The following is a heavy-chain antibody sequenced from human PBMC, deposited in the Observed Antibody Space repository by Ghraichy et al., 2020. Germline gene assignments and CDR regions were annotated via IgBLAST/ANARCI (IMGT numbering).Heavy chain of an antibody. V-gene: IGHV3-15*01. CDR2: IKSKTDGGTT. D-gene: IGHD3-3*01. CDR3: TTYYDFWSGYVGMVDV. J-gene: IGHJ6*02. Sequence: GGSLRLSCAASGFTFSNAWMSWVRQAPGKGLEWVGRIKSKTDGGTTDYAAPVKGRFTISRDDSKNTLYLQMNSLKTEDTAVYYCTTYYDFWSGYVGMVDVWGQGTTVTVSS. CDR1: GFTFSNAW.